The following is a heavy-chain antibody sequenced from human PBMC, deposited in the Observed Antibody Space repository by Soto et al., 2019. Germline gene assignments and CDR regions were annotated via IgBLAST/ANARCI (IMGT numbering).Heavy chain of an antibody. J-gene: IGHJ4*02. CDR2: IYYSGST. Sequence: SETLSLTCTVSGGSISSYYWSWIRQPPGKGLEWIGYIYYSGSTNYNPSLKSRVTISVDTSKNQFSLKLSSVTAADTAVYYCAVGERRYYFDPWGQGTLVTVSS. CDR1: GGSISSYY. CDR3: AVGERRYYFDP. V-gene: IGHV4-59*01.